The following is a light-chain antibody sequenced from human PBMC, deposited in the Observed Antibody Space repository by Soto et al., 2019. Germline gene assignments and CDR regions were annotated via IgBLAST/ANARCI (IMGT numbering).Light chain of an antibody. V-gene: IGKV1-6*01. CDR3: LQDYGDSWT. CDR2: AAS. CDR1: RDVGSD. J-gene: IGKJ1*01. Sequence: QMTQSPSSLSASVGGKIIITCRASRDVGSDVSWYQQKPGQATKLLIYAASNLYTGVPSRFSGSRSGTEFTLTSSSLQPEDFASYYCLQDYGDSWTFGQGAKVDIK.